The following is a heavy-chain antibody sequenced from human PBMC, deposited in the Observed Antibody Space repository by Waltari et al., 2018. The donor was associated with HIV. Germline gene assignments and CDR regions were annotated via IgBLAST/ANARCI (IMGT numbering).Heavy chain of an antibody. CDR3: ARGGPLSGPATPFDR. Sequence: QVQLVQSGAEVKKPGASVRFSCKASGYAFTTFTIHWLRQAPGQSPEWMGIVNPTSGTTSYTQRFQGRVTMARDTSTSTAYMELTGLKSEDTAFYYCARGGPLSGPATPFDRWGQGTLITVSS. V-gene: IGHV1-46*01. J-gene: IGHJ5*02. CDR2: VNPTSGTT. CDR1: GYAFTTFT.